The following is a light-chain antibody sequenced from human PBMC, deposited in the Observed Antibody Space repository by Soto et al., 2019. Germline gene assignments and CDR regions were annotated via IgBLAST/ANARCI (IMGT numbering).Light chain of an antibody. J-gene: IGKJ1*01. V-gene: IGKV1-5*03. CDR2: KAS. CDR1: QNINTW. CDR3: QQYNAYSWT. Sequence: DIPMTQSPSSLSASVGDRVTLTCRASQNINTWLAWYQQKPGKAPKLLIYKASSLESGVPSRFSGSGSGTEFTLTISSLQPDDFATYYCQQYNAYSWTFGQGTKVEIK.